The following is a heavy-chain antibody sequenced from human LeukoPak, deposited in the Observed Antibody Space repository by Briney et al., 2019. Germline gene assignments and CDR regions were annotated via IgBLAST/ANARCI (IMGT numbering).Heavy chain of an antibody. CDR3: ARGRKRLLWFGESREIDI. Sequence: ASVKVSCKASGYTFTGYYMHWVRQAPGQGLEWMGWINPNSGGTNYAQKFQGRVTMTRDTSISTAYMELSRLRSDDTAVYYCARGRKRLLWFGESREIDIWGQGTMVTVSS. D-gene: IGHD3-10*01. J-gene: IGHJ3*02. V-gene: IGHV1-2*02. CDR1: GYTFTGYY. CDR2: INPNSGGT.